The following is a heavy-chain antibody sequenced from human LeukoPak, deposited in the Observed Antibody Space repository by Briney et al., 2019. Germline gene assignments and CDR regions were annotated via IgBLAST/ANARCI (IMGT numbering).Heavy chain of an antibody. J-gene: IGHJ4*02. CDR2: ISGSGGST. CDR1: GFTFSSYS. V-gene: IGHV3-23*01. CDR3: AKDRHSSGWYSEGFDY. D-gene: IGHD6-19*01. Sequence: GGSLRLSCAASGFTFSSYSMNWVRQAPGKGLEWVSAISGSGGSTYYADSVKGRFTISRDNSKNTLYLQGNSLRAEDTAVYYCAKDRHSSGWYSEGFDYWGQGTLVTVSS.